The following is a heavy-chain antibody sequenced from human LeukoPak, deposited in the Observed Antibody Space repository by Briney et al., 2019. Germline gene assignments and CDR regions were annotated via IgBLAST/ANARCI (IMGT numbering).Heavy chain of an antibody. CDR1: GFTFSSYA. CDR2: ISYDGSSK. CDR3: ARGRYDFWSGYSNYYYYYGMDV. Sequence: PGRSLRLSCAASGFTFSSYAMHWVRQAPGKGLEWVAVISYDGSSKYYADSVKGRFTISRDNSKNTLYLQMNSLRAEGTAVYYCARGRYDFWSGYSNYYYYYGMDVWGQGTTVTVSS. J-gene: IGHJ6*02. D-gene: IGHD3-3*01. V-gene: IGHV3-30-3*01.